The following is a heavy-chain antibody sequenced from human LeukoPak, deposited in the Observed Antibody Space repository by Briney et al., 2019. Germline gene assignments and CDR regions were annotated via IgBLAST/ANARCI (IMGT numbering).Heavy chain of an antibody. V-gene: IGHV3-30*18. CDR3: AKDRLVDIVATDEGAFDI. D-gene: IGHD5-12*01. CDR1: GFTFSSYG. Sequence: HPGGSLRLSCAASGFTFSSYGMHWVRQAPGKGLEWVAVISYDGSNKYYADSVKGRFTISRDNSKNTLYLQMNSLRAEDTAVYYCAKDRLVDIVATDEGAFDIWGQGTMVTVSS. CDR2: ISYDGSNK. J-gene: IGHJ3*02.